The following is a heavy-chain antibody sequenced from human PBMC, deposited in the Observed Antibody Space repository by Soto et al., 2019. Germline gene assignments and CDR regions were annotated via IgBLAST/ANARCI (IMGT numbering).Heavy chain of an antibody. Sequence: QVQLVQSGAAVKKPGASVKVSCKASGYMFSGYGISWVRQAPGQGLEWMGWISASNGNTDYAQKFQGRVTMTTDTTTSTAYMELRSLRSDDTAVYYCARDHSYYGSGSYYPPPWFDPWGQGTLVTVSS. J-gene: IGHJ5*02. D-gene: IGHD3-10*01. V-gene: IGHV1-18*04. CDR1: GYMFSGYG. CDR3: ARDHSYYGSGSYYPPPWFDP. CDR2: ISASNGNT.